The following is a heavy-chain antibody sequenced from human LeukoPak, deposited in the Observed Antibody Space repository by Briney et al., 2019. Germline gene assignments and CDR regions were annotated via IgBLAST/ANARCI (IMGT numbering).Heavy chain of an antibody. CDR1: GFTFSSYA. CDR2: ISGSGGST. D-gene: IGHD3-22*01. Sequence: PGGTLRLSCAASGFTFSSYAMNWVRQAPGKGLEWVSAISGSGGSTYYADSVKGRFTISRDNSKNTLYLQMNSLRAEDTAIYYCAKDRNYYDSSGYYYGDYWGQGTLVTVSS. V-gene: IGHV3-23*01. CDR3: AKDRNYYDSSGYYYGDY. J-gene: IGHJ4*02.